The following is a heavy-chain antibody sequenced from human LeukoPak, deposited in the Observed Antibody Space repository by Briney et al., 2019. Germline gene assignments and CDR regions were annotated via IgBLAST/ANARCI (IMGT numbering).Heavy chain of an antibody. J-gene: IGHJ3*02. V-gene: IGHV4-39*07. CDR3: ASPYYYDSSGYSSAARVSGTFDI. Sequence: SETLSLTCTVSGGSISSSSYYWGWIRQPPGKGLEWIGSIYYSGSTYYNPSLKSRVTISVDTSKNQFSLKLSSVTAADTAVYYCASPYYYDSSGYSSAARVSGTFDIWGQGTMVTVSS. CDR2: IYYSGST. D-gene: IGHD3-22*01. CDR1: GGSISSSSYY.